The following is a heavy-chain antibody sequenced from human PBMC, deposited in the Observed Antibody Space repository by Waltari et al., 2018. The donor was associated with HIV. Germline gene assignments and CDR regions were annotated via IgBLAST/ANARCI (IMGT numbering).Heavy chain of an antibody. Sequence: QVQLQESGPGLVKPSETLSLTCTVSGASISSYYWSWIRQPPGNGLEWIGYISYSGRTNYNPSLKSRLTISLDTSKNQFSLKLSSVTAADTAVYYCARFPGVPAANINWLDPWGQGTLVTVSS. CDR2: ISYSGRT. CDR3: ARFPGVPAANINWLDP. CDR1: GASISSYY. J-gene: IGHJ5*02. V-gene: IGHV4-59*01. D-gene: IGHD2-2*01.